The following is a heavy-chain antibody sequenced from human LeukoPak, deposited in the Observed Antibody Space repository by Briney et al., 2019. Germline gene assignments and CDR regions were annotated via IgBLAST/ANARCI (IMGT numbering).Heavy chain of an antibody. Sequence: GSLRLSCAASGFTFSSYWMSWIRQPPGKGLEWIGYIYYSGSTNYNPSLKSRVTISVDTSKNQFSLKLSSVTAADTAVYYCASGSGSYYPFDYWGQGTLVTVSS. D-gene: IGHD1-26*01. CDR3: ASGSGSYYPFDY. V-gene: IGHV4-59*01. J-gene: IGHJ4*02. CDR1: GFTFSSYW. CDR2: IYYSGST.